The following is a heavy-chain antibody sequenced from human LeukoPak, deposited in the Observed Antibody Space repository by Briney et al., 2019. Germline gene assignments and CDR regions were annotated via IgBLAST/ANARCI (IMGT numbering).Heavy chain of an antibody. Sequence: GGSLRLSCAASGFTLSSYGMHWVRQAPGKGLEWVAVISYDGSNKYYADSAKGRFTISRDNSKNTLYLQMNSLRAEDTAVYYCAKSSGIQLWLHFDYWGQGTLVTVSS. CDR2: ISYDGSNK. CDR1: GFTLSSYG. V-gene: IGHV3-30*18. CDR3: AKSSGIQLWLHFDY. D-gene: IGHD5-18*01. J-gene: IGHJ4*02.